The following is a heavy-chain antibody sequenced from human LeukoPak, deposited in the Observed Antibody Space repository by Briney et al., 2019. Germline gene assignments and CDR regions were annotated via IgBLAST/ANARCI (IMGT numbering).Heavy chain of an antibody. CDR1: GGSISSSSYY. D-gene: IGHD4-17*01. J-gene: IGHJ4*02. CDR2: IYYSGST. CDR3: ARYGDYFDY. V-gene: IGHV4-39*07. Sequence: SETLSLTCTVSGGSISSSSYYWGWIRQPPGKGLEWIGSIYYSGSTYYNPSRKSRVTISVDTSKNQFSRKLSSVTAADTAVYYCARYGDYFDYWGQGTLVTVSS.